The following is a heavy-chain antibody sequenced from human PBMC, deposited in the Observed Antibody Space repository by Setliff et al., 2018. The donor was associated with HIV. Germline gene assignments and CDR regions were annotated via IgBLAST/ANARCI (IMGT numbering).Heavy chain of an antibody. D-gene: IGHD2-2*01. Sequence: PSETLSLTCTVSGDSINSGTYYWSWIRQPAGKGLEWIGRLHLSGDTNYNPSLKSRVTISVDTSKNQFSLKLSSVTAADAAVYYCGTAMYYYYYMDVWGKGTTVTVSS. CDR1: GDSINSGTYY. CDR3: GTAMYYYYYMDV. J-gene: IGHJ6*03. V-gene: IGHV4-61*02. CDR2: LHLSGDT.